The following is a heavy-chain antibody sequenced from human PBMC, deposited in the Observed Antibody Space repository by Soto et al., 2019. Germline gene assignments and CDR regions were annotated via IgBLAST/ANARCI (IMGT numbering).Heavy chain of an antibody. D-gene: IGHD3-10*01. CDR3: VTGSGH. V-gene: IGHV3-7*02. CDR1: GFIISNSW. Sequence: EVQLVESGGALVQPGGSLRLSCAASGFIISNSWMNWVRQAPGRGLEWVANMSPDGSQKNYVDSVKGRFAISRDNAKNSLYVQMNSLTAEDTALYYCVTGSGHWGQGTLVTVSS. J-gene: IGHJ4*01. CDR2: MSPDGSQK.